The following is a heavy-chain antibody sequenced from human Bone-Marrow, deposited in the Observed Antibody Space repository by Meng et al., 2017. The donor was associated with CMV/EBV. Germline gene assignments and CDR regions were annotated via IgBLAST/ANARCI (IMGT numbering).Heavy chain of an antibody. V-gene: IGHV1-69*05. J-gene: IGHJ4*02. D-gene: IGHD2-21*01. CDR1: GGPFRSHA. CDR2: IIPIFGTA. Sequence: SGGPFRSHAIRWVRQAPVQGLEWMGGIIPIFGTANYAQKFQGRVTITTDESTSTAYMELSSLRSEDTAVYYCARGESYCGGDCYWVNWGQGTLVTVSS. CDR3: ARGESYCGGDCYWVN.